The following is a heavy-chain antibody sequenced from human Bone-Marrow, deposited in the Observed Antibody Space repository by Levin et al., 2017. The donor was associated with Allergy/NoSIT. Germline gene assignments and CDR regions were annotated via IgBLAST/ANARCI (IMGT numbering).Heavy chain of an antibody. CDR1: GFTFSSYS. J-gene: IGHJ6*02. CDR2: ISSSSSTI. D-gene: IGHD3-3*01. V-gene: IGHV3-48*02. Sequence: GGSLRLSCAASGFTFSSYSMNWVRQAPGKGLEWVSYISSSSSTIYYADSVKGRFTISRDNAKNSLYLQMNSLRDEDTAVYYCASWGITIFGVVPDYYYYGMDVWGQGTTVTVSS. CDR3: ASWGITIFGVVPDYYYYGMDV.